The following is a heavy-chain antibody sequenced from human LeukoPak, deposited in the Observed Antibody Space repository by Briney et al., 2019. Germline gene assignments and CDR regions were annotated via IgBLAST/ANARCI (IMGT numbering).Heavy chain of an antibody. CDR3: ARDRGYGGNLDY. CDR1: GFTFSDYC. Sequence: GGSLRLSCAASGFTFSDYCMSWIRQAPGKGLEYISYISSSGSTIYYADSVKGRFTISRDNAKNSLYLQMNSLRAEDTAVYYCARDRGYGGNLDYWGQGTLVTVSS. V-gene: IGHV3-11*04. CDR2: ISSSGSTI. J-gene: IGHJ4*02. D-gene: IGHD4-23*01.